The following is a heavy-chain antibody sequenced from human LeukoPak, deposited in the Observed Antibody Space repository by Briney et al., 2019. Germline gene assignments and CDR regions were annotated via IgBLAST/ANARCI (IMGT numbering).Heavy chain of an antibody. CDR2: ISGYNGNT. D-gene: IGHD3-22*01. CDR1: GYIFTNYG. J-gene: IGHJ4*02. V-gene: IGHV1-18*01. Sequence: ASVKVSCKASGYIFTNYGISWVRQAPGQGLEWMGWISGYNGNTKYEQKLQGRVTMTTDTSTSTAYLELRSLRSDDTAVYYCARDLTHRRNYDTSGYQIVPAFWGQGTLVTVSS. CDR3: ARDLTHRRNYDTSGYQIVPAF.